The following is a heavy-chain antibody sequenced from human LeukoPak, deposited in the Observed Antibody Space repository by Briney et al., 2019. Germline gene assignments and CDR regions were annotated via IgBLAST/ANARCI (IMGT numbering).Heavy chain of an antibody. CDR2: ISGGGGST. J-gene: IGHJ4*02. D-gene: IGHD3-16*01. Sequence: GGSLRLSCAASGFTFDEYAMLWVRQAPGKGLEWVSLISGGGGSTYYADSVKGRFTISRDNSKDTLYLQMNSLRVEDTAVYYCARAVGPFDYWGQGTLVTVSS. V-gene: IGHV3-43*02. CDR1: GFTFDEYA. CDR3: ARAVGPFDY.